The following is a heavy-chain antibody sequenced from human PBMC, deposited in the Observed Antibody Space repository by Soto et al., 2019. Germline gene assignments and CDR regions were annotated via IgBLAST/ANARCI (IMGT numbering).Heavy chain of an antibody. CDR2: IYHSGST. D-gene: IGHD3-10*01. CDR3: ARGREEFYYYGMDV. V-gene: IGHV4-4*02. CDR1: GGSISSSNW. Sequence: LSLTCAVSGGSISSSNWWNGVRQPPGKGLEWIGEIYHSGSTNYNPSLKSRVTISVDKSKNQFSRKLSSVTAADTAVYYCARGREEFYYYGMDVWGQGTTVTVSS. J-gene: IGHJ6*02.